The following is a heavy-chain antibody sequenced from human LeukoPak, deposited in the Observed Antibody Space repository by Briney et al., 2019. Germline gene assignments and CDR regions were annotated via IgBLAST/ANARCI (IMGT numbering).Heavy chain of an antibody. CDR1: GASISKSY. CDR2: TFNSGST. CDR3: SRASPGAIYYYGMDV. V-gene: IGHV4-59*01. J-gene: IGHJ6*02. D-gene: IGHD2/OR15-2a*01. Sequence: SETLSLTCTVSGASISKSYWSWIRQPPGKELEWIGCTFNSGSTRYNPSLGSRVTISEDTSRNQFSLRLTSVTAADTATYYRSRASPGAIYYYGMDVWGQGTTVTVSS.